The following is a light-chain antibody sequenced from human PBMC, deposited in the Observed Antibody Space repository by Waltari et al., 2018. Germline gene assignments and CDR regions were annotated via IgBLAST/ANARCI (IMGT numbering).Light chain of an antibody. CDR1: QSIVVW. CDR2: KAS. CDR3: LQYNSYPWT. Sequence: DIQVTQSPSTLSASVGDRVTITCRASQSIVVWLAWYQQKPGKAPRLLIYKASYLESGVPSRFSGSASGTAFTLTISSLQADDFATYYCLQYNSYPWTFGQGTKVEI. J-gene: IGKJ1*01. V-gene: IGKV1-5*03.